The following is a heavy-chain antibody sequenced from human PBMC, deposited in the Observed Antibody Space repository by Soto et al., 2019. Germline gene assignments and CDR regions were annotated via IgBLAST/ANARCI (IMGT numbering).Heavy chain of an antibody. D-gene: IGHD3-16*01. CDR2: ISSSSSTI. J-gene: IGHJ3*02. CDR1: GVTFSSYS. V-gene: IGHV3-48*02. CDR3: ARDPGGRGIGAVDS. Sequence: EVQLVESGGGLGQPGWSLRLACAASGVTFSSYSMNWVSQAPGTGLEWVSYISSSSSTIYYADSVKGRFTIYRDNAKNSLYLQMTRLRDEDTAVYYCARDPGGRGIGAVDSWGQGTIVTVSA.